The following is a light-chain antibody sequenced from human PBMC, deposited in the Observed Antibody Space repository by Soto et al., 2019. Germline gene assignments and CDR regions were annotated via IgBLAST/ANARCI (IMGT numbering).Light chain of an antibody. CDR1: SGHSSYA. Sequence: QPVLTQSPSASASLGASVKLTCTLSSGHSSYAIAWHQQQPEKGPRYLMKLNSDGRHSKGDGIPDRFSGSSSGAERYLTISSLQSEDEADYYCQIWGTGTYVVFGGGTKPPS. CDR2: LNSDGRH. CDR3: QIWGTGTYVV. V-gene: IGLV4-69*01. J-gene: IGLJ2*01.